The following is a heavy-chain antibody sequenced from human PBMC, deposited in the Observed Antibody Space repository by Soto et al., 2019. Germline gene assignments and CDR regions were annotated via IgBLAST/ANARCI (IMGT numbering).Heavy chain of an antibody. CDR3: ARAQSHYDFWGV. J-gene: IGHJ4*02. CDR1: GFTFSSYA. D-gene: IGHD3-3*01. V-gene: IGHV3-30-3*01. Sequence: QVQLVESGGGVVQPGRSLRLSCAASGFTFSSYAMHWVRLAPGKGLEWVAVISYDGSNKYYADSVKGRFTISRDNSKNTMYLKMNSMRAEDTAVYYCARAQSHYDFWGVWGQGTLITVSS. CDR2: ISYDGSNK.